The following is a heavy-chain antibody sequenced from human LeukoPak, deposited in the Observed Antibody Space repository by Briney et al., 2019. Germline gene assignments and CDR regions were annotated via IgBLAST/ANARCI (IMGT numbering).Heavy chain of an antibody. CDR2: IKEDGSET. CDR3: ARLYSTGCYGGPDY. D-gene: IGHD6-19*01. CDR1: GFSFSSHW. Sequence: GGSLRLSCGGSGFSFSSHWMSWVREDPGKGLEWVANIKEDGSETFYVDSVKGRVTVSRDNTENSLYLQMSSLRAEDTAVYYCARLYSTGCYGGPDYWGQGTLVAVSS. J-gene: IGHJ4*02. V-gene: IGHV3-7*01.